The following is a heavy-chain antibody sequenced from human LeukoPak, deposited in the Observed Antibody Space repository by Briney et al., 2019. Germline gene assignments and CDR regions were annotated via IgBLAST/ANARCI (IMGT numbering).Heavy chain of an antibody. J-gene: IGHJ3*02. Sequence: PSETLSLTCTVSGGSISSYYWSWIRQPPGKGLEWIGYIYYSGSTNYNPSLKSRVTISVDTSKNQFSLKLSSVTAADTAVHYCARDSTSYGHDAFDIWGQGTMVTVSS. V-gene: IGHV4-59*01. CDR2: IYYSGST. CDR1: GGSISSYY. CDR3: ARDSTSYGHDAFDI. D-gene: IGHD4-17*01.